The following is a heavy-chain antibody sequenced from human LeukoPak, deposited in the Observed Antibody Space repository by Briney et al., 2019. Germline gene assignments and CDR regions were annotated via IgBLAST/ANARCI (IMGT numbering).Heavy chain of an antibody. J-gene: IGHJ4*02. D-gene: IGHD4-17*01. CDR2: ISSSNSYI. Sequence: GGSLRLSCAASGFTFITYSMNWVRQAPGKGLEWASSISSSNSYIYYADSVKGRFTISRDNAKNSLYLQMNSLRAEDTAVYYCARDYYGDYYFDYWGQGTLVTVSS. CDR1: GFTFITYS. V-gene: IGHV3-21*01. CDR3: ARDYYGDYYFDY.